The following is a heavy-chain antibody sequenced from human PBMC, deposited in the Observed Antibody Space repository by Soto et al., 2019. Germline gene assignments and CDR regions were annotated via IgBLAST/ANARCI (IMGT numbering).Heavy chain of an antibody. V-gene: IGHV3-21*01. J-gene: IGHJ4*02. D-gene: IGHD6-13*01. CDR2: ISSSSSYI. CDR1: GFTFSSYS. Sequence: GGSLRLSCAASGFTFSSYSMNWVRQAPGKGLEWVSSISSSSSYIYFADSVKGRFTISRDNAKNSLYLQMNSLRAEDTAVYYCERRRFTGIAATGFDYWGQGTLVTVSS. CDR3: ERRRFTGIAATGFDY.